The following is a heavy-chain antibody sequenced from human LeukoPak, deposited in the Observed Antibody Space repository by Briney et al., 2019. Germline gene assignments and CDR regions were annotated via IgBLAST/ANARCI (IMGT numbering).Heavy chain of an antibody. CDR2: ISYDGSNE. CDR3: ELCHIATLFRGVIIRPGGDFDY. D-gene: IGHD3-10*01. V-gene: IGHV3-30-3*01. Sequence: GGSLRLSCAASGFIFSNYAMHWVRQAPGKGLEWVAVISYDGSNEYYADSVRGRFTISRDNAKNTQHLEMISLRAEDTAVSYCELCHIATLFRGVIIRPGGDFDYWGQGTLVTVSS. CDR1: GFIFSNYA. J-gene: IGHJ4*02.